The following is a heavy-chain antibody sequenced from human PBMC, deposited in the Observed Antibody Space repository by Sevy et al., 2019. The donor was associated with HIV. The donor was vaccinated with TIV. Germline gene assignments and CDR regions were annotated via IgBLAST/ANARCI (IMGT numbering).Heavy chain of an antibody. CDR1: GFTFSNVW. J-gene: IGHJ6*02. CDR3: TTEAVDCSTTTCSLAMDV. V-gene: IGHV3-15*01. D-gene: IGHD2-2*01. Sequence: GGSLRLSCAASGFTFSNVWMSWVRQAPGKGLEWVGRIKSKIDGGTIDYAAPVKVRLTIPRDDSKNTLYLQMNSLKTEDTAVYYCTTEAVDCSTTTCSLAMDVWGQGTTVTVSS. CDR2: IKSKIDGGTI.